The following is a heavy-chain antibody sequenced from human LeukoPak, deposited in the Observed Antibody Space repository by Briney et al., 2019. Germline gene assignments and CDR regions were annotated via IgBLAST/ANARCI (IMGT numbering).Heavy chain of an antibody. V-gene: IGHV3-21*01. J-gene: IGHJ2*01. CDR1: GLTFTSYS. CDR2: ISSSSTYI. CDR3: VRDVGYFNL. Sequence: GGSLRLSCVASGLTFTSYSMTWVRQAPGKGLEWVSSISSSSTYIYYADSDSVKGRFTISRDNGKNSVYLQMSDLRAEDTAVYYCVRDVGYFNLWGRGTLVTVSS.